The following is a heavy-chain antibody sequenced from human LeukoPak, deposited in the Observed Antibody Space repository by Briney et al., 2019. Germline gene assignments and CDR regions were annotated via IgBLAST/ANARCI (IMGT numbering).Heavy chain of an antibody. Sequence: SETLSLTCAVYGGSFSGYYWSWIRQPPGKGLEWIGEINHSGSTNYNPSLKSRVTISVDTSKNQFSLKLSSVTAADTAVYYCARGGYGYWGQGTLVSVSS. CDR1: GGSFSGYY. CDR2: INHSGST. CDR3: ARGGYGY. J-gene: IGHJ4*02. D-gene: IGHD6-13*01. V-gene: IGHV4-34*01.